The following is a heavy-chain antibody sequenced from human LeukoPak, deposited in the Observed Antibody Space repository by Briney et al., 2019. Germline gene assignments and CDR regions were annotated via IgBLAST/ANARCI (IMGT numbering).Heavy chain of an antibody. CDR2: IGSGGSTI. CDR3: ARAPMTRYCSGGSCYLDY. V-gene: IGHV3-11*01. J-gene: IGHJ4*02. D-gene: IGHD2-15*01. Sequence: PGGSLRLSCAASGVTFSDYYMSWIRQAPGKGLEWVSDIGSGGSTIYYADSVKGRFTISRDNAKNSLFLQMTSLRAEDTAVYYCARAPMTRYCSGGSCYLDYWGQGTLVTVSS. CDR1: GVTFSDYY.